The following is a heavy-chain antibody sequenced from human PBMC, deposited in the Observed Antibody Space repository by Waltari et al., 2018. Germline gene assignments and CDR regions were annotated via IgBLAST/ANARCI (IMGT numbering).Heavy chain of an antibody. CDR2: INPNSGGT. CDR3: ARGPIVGATPPGY. Sequence: QVQLVQSGAEVKKPGASVTVSCKASGSTFTGYYMHWVRQPPAQGLEWMGRINPNSGGTNYAQKFQGRVTMTRDTSISTAYMEQSRLRSDDTAVYYCARGPIVGATPPGYWGQGTLVTVSS. J-gene: IGHJ4*02. D-gene: IGHD1-26*01. CDR1: GSTFTGYY. V-gene: IGHV1-2*06.